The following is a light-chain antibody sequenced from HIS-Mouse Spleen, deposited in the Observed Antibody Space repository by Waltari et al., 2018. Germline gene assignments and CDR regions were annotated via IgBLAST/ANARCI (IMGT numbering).Light chain of an antibody. CDR1: QSVLYSSNNKNY. CDR3: QQYYSTPYT. J-gene: IGKJ2*01. CDR2: WAS. Sequence: DIVMTQSPDSLAVSLGERATINCKSSQSVLYSSNNKNYLAWYQQKPGQPPQRLIYWASTRESGVPDRFSGSGSGTDFTLTISSLQAEDVAVYYCQQYYSTPYTFGQGTKLEIK. V-gene: IGKV4-1*01.